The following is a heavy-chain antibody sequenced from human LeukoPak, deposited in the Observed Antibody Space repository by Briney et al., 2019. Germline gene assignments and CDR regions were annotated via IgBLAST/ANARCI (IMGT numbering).Heavy chain of an antibody. V-gene: IGHV4-34*01. Sequence: PSETLSLTCAVYGGSFSGYYWSWIRQPPGKGLEWIGEINHSGSTNYNPSLKSRVTISVDTSKNQFSLKLSSVTAADTAVYYCARGNRLYSSGWYRNVYYFDYRGQGTLVTVSS. CDR1: GGSFSGYY. J-gene: IGHJ4*02. CDR2: INHSGST. D-gene: IGHD6-19*01. CDR3: ARGNRLYSSGWYRNVYYFDY.